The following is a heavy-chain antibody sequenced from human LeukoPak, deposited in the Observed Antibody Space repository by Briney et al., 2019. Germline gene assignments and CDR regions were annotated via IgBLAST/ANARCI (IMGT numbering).Heavy chain of an antibody. V-gene: IGHV3-21*04. CDR2: ISSRSSYI. CDR1: GFTFSSYS. Sequence: PGGSLRLSCAASGFTFSSYSMKWVRQAPGKGLEWVSSISSRSSYIYYAPSVKGRFTIYRVNAKHSLYLQMNSLRAEDTAVYYCATDMIAGTMIEGKPGWFDPWGQGTLVTVSS. D-gene: IGHD3-22*01. J-gene: IGHJ5*02. CDR3: ATDMIAGTMIEGKPGWFDP.